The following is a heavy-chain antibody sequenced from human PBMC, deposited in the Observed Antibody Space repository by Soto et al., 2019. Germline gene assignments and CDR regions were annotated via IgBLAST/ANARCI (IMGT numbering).Heavy chain of an antibody. CDR2: MYYKRNT. J-gene: IGHJ4*02. CDR3: ARHGHWAPFDD. V-gene: IGHV4-39*01. Sequence: PSETLSLTCSVSGGSIDSLDFYWVWIRQPPGEGLEWIGSMYYKRNTFYKSYLRSRVTLSVDTSKNQFSLGLSSVTAADTAVYYCARHGHWAPFDDWGQGTLVTVSS. CDR1: GGSIDSLDFY. D-gene: IGHD3-16*01.